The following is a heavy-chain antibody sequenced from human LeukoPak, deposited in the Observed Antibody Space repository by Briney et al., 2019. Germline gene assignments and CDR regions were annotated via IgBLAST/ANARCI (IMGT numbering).Heavy chain of an antibody. J-gene: IGHJ4*02. CDR2: IKGDGSEK. V-gene: IGHV3-7*01. D-gene: IGHD2/OR15-2a*01. CDR3: VSFYETY. CDR1: GFTFTTYW. Sequence: AGGSLRLSCAASGFTFTTYWMSWVRQAPGKGLEWVANIKGDGSEKQYVDSVKGRFTISRDNARNSLYLQMNSLRAEDTAVYYCVSFYETYWGRGTLVTVSS.